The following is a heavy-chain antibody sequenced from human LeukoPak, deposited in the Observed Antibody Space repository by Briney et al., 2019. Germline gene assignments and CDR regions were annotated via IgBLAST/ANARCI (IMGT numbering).Heavy chain of an antibody. CDR1: GYTFTGYY. J-gene: IGHJ4*02. CDR3: ARQEGFSLYCFDY. Sequence: ASVKVSCKASGYTFTGYYMHWVRQAPGQGLEWMGWINPNSGGTNYAQKFQGRVTMTRDTSISTAYMELSSLRSEDTAVYFCARQEGFSLYCFDYWGQGTLVTVSS. V-gene: IGHV1-2*02. CDR2: INPNSGGT.